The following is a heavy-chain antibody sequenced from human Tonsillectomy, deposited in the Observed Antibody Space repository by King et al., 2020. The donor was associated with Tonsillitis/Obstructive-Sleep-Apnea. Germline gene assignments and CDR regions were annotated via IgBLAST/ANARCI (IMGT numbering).Heavy chain of an antibody. CDR1: GGSISSSSYY. V-gene: IGHV4-39*01. D-gene: IGHD2-21*01. Sequence: QLQESGPGLVKPSETLSLTCTVSGGSISSSSYYWGWIRQPPGKGLEWIGSINYSGSTYYNPSLKSRVTISVDTSKNQFSLKLSSVTAADTAVYYCASRTGPCGGDCYTLVYFDYWGQGTLVTVSS. CDR3: ASRTGPCGGDCYTLVYFDY. J-gene: IGHJ4*02. CDR2: INYSGST.